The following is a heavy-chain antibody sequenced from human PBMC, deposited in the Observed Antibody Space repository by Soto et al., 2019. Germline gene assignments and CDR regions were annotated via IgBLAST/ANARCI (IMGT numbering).Heavy chain of an antibody. J-gene: IGHJ2*01. Sequence: QVPLVESGGGVVQPGRSLRLSCAASGFTFSSYAMHWVRQAPGKGLEWVAVISYDGSNKYYADSVKGRFTISRDNSKNTLYLQMNSLRAEDTAVYYCAMTRGHEYGGYEIWYFDLWGRGTLVTVSS. D-gene: IGHD5-12*01. CDR2: ISYDGSNK. CDR3: AMTRGHEYGGYEIWYFDL. V-gene: IGHV3-30-3*01. CDR1: GFTFSSYA.